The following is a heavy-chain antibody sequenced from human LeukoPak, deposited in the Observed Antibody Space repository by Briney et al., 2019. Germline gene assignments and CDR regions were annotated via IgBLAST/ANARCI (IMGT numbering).Heavy chain of an antibody. D-gene: IGHD3-3*01. Sequence: ASVKVSCKASGYTFTGYYIHWVRQAPGQGLEWVGISNPSGGGATSAPEFQGRLTVTRDTSTSTVYMELGSLRSEDTAVYYCARGLGSDGYYRYWGQGTLVTVSS. V-gene: IGHV1-46*01. CDR1: GYTFTGYY. CDR2: SNPSGGGA. CDR3: ARGLGSDGYYRY. J-gene: IGHJ4*02.